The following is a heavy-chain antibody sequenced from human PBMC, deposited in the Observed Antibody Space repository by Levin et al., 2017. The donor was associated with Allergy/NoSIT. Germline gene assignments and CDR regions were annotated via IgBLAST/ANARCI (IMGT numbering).Heavy chain of an antibody. CDR1: GFTFSSYS. CDR3: AAAVSFDY. J-gene: IGHJ4*02. V-gene: IGHV3-21*01. Sequence: LSLTCAASGFTFSSYSMNWVRQAPGKGLEWVSSISSSSSYIYYADSVKGRFTISRDNAKNSLYLQMNSLRAEDTAVYYCAAAVSFDYWGQGTLVTVSS. CDR2: ISSSSSYI.